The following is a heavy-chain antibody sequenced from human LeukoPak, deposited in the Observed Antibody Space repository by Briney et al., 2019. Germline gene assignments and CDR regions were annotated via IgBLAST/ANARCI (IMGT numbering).Heavy chain of an antibody. CDR3: ARQDNDSPYFFDL. Sequence: SETLSLTCTVSGGSISSYYWSWIRQPPGKGLEWIAYIHSGGSTNYNPSLKSRVAISVDTSRNHLCLKLTSLTAADTAVYDCARQDNDSPYFFDLGGQGTRVSVSS. D-gene: IGHD2-15*01. CDR2: IHSGGST. J-gene: IGHJ4*02. CDR1: GGSISSYY. V-gene: IGHV4-59*08.